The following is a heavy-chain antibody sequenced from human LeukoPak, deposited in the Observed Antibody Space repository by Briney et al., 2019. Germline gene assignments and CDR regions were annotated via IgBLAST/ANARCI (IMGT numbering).Heavy chain of an antibody. D-gene: IGHD3-22*01. J-gene: IGHJ4*02. CDR3: ASRNYYDSSGLFDY. Sequence: GGSLRLSCAASGFPFSSYSMNWVRQAPGKGLEWVSSISSSSSYIYYADSVKGRFTISRDNAKNTLYLQMNSLRAEDTAVYYCASRNYYDSSGLFDYWGQGTLVTVSS. V-gene: IGHV3-21*04. CDR1: GFPFSSYS. CDR2: ISSSSSYI.